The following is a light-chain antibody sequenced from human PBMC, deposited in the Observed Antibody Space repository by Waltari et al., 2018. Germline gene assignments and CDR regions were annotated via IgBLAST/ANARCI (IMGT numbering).Light chain of an antibody. J-gene: IGLJ3*02. CDR2: EVN. Sequence: QSALTQPASVSGSPGPSITISCTGTSSDIEDHILVSWYQLHPGKAPNLILYEVNQRPSGVSYRFSGSKSGYTAYLTISGLQAEDEADYYCCAYVGRTTWVFGGGTSLTVL. V-gene: IGLV2-23*02. CDR3: CAYVGRTTWV. CDR1: SSDIEDHIL.